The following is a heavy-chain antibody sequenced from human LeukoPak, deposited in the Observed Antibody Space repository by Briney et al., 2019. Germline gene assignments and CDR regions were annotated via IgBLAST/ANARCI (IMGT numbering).Heavy chain of an antibody. D-gene: IGHD6-13*01. Sequence: GGSLRLSCAASGFTFSSYSMNWVRQAPGKGLEWGSSISSSSSYIYYADSVKGRFTISKNKAKNSLYLQMNSLRAEDTAVYYCARHERIAAAGTRGSPHYYYYMDVWGKGTTVTVSS. CDR3: ARHERIAAAGTRGSPHYYYYMDV. CDR1: GFTFSSYS. J-gene: IGHJ6*03. V-gene: IGHV3-21*01. CDR2: ISSSSSYI.